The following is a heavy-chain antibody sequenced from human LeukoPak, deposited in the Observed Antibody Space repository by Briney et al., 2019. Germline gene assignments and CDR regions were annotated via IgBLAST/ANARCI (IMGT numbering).Heavy chain of an antibody. CDR2: IIPIFGTA. V-gene: IGHV1-69*06. Sequence: GASVKVSCTASGGTFSSYVISWVRQAPGQGLEWMGGIIPIFGTANYAQKFQGRVTITADKSTSTAYMELSSLRSEDTAVYYCARGERPMWQWLLREDYMDVWGKGTTVTVSS. J-gene: IGHJ6*03. CDR1: GGTFSSYV. CDR3: ARGERPMWQWLLREDYMDV. D-gene: IGHD6-19*01.